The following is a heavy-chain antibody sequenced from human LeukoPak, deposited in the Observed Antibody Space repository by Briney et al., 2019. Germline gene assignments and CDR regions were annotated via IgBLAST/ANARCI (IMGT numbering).Heavy chain of an antibody. CDR2: ISAYNGNT. CDR1: GYTFTSYG. D-gene: IGHD2-2*01. Sequence: ASVKVSCKASGYTFTSYGISWVRQAPGQGLEWMGWISAYNGNTNYAQKLQGRVTMTTDTSTSTAYMELRSLRSDDTAVYYCAREGCSSTGCFFGYYYYYGMDVWGQGTTVTVSS. J-gene: IGHJ6*02. CDR3: AREGCSSTGCFFGYYYYYGMDV. V-gene: IGHV1-18*01.